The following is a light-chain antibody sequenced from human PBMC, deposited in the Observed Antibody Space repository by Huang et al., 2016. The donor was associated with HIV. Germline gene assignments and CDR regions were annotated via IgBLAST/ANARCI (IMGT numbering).Light chain of an antibody. Sequence: DIVMTQSPDSLAVSLGEGATINCKSSQSVLHSSANKEVLAWYQQKPGQPRKLLICGASTRGSGVPDRFSGRGSATDFTLTISSLQAEDVAVYYCQQYYASSITFGQGTRLEIK. V-gene: IGKV4-1*01. CDR3: QQYYASSIT. J-gene: IGKJ5*01. CDR1: QSVLHSSANKEV. CDR2: GAS.